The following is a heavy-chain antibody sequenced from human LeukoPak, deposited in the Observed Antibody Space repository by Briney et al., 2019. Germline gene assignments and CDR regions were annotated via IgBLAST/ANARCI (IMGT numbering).Heavy chain of an antibody. Sequence: GGSLRLSCAVSGFTFSSYWMTWVRQAPGKGLEWVANIKQDGSDKYYVDSVKGRFTISRDNAKNSLYLQINSLRVEDTAVYYCARGTIVVVPAAMFFPDAFDIWGQGTMVTVSS. CDR1: GFTFSSYW. V-gene: IGHV3-7*01. CDR2: IKQDGSDK. J-gene: IGHJ3*02. CDR3: ARGTIVVVPAAMFFPDAFDI. D-gene: IGHD2-2*01.